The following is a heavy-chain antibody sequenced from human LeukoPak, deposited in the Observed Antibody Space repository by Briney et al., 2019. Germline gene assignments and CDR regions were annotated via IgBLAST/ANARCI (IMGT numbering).Heavy chain of an antibody. CDR2: ISYDGSNK. CDR1: GFTFSSYA. J-gene: IGHJ4*02. CDR3: AREGRGRYFDY. D-gene: IGHD1-26*01. V-gene: IGHV3-30*04. Sequence: GGSLRLSCAASGFTFSSYAMHWVRQAPGKGLEWVAVISYDGSNKYYADSVKGRFTISRDNSKNTLYLQMNSLRAEDTAVYYCAREGRGRYFDYWGQGTLVTVSS.